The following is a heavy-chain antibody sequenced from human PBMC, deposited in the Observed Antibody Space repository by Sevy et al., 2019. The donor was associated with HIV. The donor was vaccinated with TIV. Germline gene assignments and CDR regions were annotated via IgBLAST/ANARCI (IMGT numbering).Heavy chain of an antibody. CDR1: GFTFSSYA. V-gene: IGHV3-23*01. J-gene: IGHJ4*02. CDR3: AKEDQSGGSGSYGPFDY. Sequence: GGSLRLSCAASGFTFSSYAMSWVRQAPGKGLEWVSAISGSGGSTYYADSVKGRFTISRDNSKNTLYLQMNSLRAEDTAVYYCAKEDQSGGSGSYGPFDYWGQGTLVTVSS. D-gene: IGHD3-22*01. CDR2: ISGSGGST.